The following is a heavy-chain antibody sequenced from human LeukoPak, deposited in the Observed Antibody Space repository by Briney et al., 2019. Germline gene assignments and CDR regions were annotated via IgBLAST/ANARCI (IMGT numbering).Heavy chain of an antibody. CDR1: GFTFSNYA. J-gene: IGHJ6*02. CDR2: ISYDGSDQ. D-gene: IGHD3-10*01. CDR3: GRDSGGSGTYFSPYGMDV. V-gene: IGHV3-30-3*01. Sequence: PGGSLRLSCAASGFTFSNYAINWVRQAPGKGLEWVAVISYDGSDQYYAESVKGRCTISRDKSKNTLYLQMSGLRAEDTAVYFCGRDSGGSGTYFSPYGMDVWGQGTTVTVSS.